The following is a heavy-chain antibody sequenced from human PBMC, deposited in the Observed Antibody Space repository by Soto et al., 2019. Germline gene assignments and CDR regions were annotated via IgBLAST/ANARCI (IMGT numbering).Heavy chain of an antibody. V-gene: IGHV1-69*01. Sequence: QVQLVQSGSEVNKPGSSVKVSCQASGGTFSSYAISWVRQAPGQGLEWMGGIIPIFGTANYAQKFHGRVTITADESTSTAYMELSSLRSEDTAVYYCARDATDDRNYYYYGMEVWGQGTTVTVAS. D-gene: IGHD1-1*01. CDR3: ARDATDDRNYYYYGMEV. CDR1: GGTFSSYA. J-gene: IGHJ6*02. CDR2: IIPIFGTA.